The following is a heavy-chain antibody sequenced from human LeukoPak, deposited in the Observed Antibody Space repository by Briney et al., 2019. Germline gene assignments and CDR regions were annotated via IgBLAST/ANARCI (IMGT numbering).Heavy chain of an antibody. CDR3: AKDRGYCSGDSCYYFDY. D-gene: IGHD2-15*01. J-gene: IGHJ4*02. V-gene: IGHV3-30*18. CDR1: GFTFSSYG. CDR2: ISYDGSNK. Sequence: GRSLRLSCAASGFTFSSYGMHWVRQAPGKGLEWVAVISYDGSNKYYADSVKGRFTISRDNSKNTLYLQMNSLRAEDTAVYYCAKDRGYCSGDSCYYFDYWGQGTLVTVSS.